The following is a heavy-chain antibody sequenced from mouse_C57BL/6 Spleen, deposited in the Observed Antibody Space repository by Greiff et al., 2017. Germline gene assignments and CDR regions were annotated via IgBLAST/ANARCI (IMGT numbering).Heavy chain of an antibody. CDR2: IRSKSNNSAT. D-gene: IGHD1-1*01. CDR3: VRHGVYSAWFAY. Sequence: EVMLVESGGGLVQPKGSLKLSCAASGFSFNTYAMNWVRQAPGKGLEWVARIRSKSNNSATYYADSVKDRFSISRDDSESMLYLQMNNLKTEDTAMYYGVRHGVYSAWFAYWGQGTLVTVSA. CDR1: GFSFNTYA. J-gene: IGHJ3*01. V-gene: IGHV10-1*01.